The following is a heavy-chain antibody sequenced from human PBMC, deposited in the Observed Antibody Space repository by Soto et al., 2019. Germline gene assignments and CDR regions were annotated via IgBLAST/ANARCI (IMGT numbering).Heavy chain of an antibody. CDR2: FDPEDGET. CDR3: ATKRITGTTDYYYYGMDV. V-gene: IGHV1-24*01. CDR1: GYTLTELS. J-gene: IGHJ6*02. Sequence: GASVKVSCKVSGYTLTELSMHWVRQAPGKGLEWMGGFDPEDGETIYAQKFQGRVTMTEDTSTDTAYMELSSLRSEDTAVYYCATKRITGTTDYYYYGMDVWGQGTTVTVSS. D-gene: IGHD1-7*01.